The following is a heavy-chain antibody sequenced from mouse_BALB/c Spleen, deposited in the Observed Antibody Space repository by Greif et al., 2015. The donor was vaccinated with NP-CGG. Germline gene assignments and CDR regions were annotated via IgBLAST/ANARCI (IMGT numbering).Heavy chain of an antibody. Sequence: VQLQQSGAELVRSGASVKLSCTASGFNIKDYYMHWVKQRPEQGLEWIGWIDPENGDTEYAPKFQGKATMTADTSSNTAYLQLSSLTSEDTAVYYCNGVPAWYFDVWGAGTTVTVSS. CDR3: NGVPAWYFDV. V-gene: IGHV14-4*02. CDR2: IDPENGDT. J-gene: IGHJ1*01. CDR1: GFNIKDYY.